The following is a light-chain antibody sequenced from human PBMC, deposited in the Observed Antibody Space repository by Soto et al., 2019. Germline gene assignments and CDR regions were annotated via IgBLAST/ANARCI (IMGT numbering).Light chain of an antibody. V-gene: IGKV3-20*01. Sequence: EIVLTQSPGTLSLSPGERATLSCRASQRVSSSYLAWYQQKPGQAPRLLIYGASSRATGIPDRFSGSGSGPDFTLTISRLEPEDFAVYFCKQYGSSPPFTFGQGTKVEI. CDR1: QRVSSSY. CDR2: GAS. CDR3: KQYGSSPPFT. J-gene: IGKJ2*01.